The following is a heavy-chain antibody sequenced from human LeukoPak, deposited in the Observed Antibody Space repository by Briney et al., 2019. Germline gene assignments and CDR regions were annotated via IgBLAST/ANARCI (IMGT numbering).Heavy chain of an antibody. J-gene: IGHJ3*02. CDR2: INPNSGGA. CDR1: GYXFIGYY. CDR3: AKSTNWGSISDGFDI. D-gene: IGHD7-27*01. Sequence: ASVKVSCKASGYXFIGYYMHWVRQAPGQGLEWMGWINPNSGGANYAQKFQGRVTMTRDTSISTVYMELTRLRSDDTAMYYCAKSTNWGSISDGFDIWGQGTMVTVAS. V-gene: IGHV1-2*02.